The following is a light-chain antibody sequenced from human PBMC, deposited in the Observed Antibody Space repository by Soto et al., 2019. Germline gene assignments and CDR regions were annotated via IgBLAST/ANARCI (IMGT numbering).Light chain of an antibody. CDR3: GTWDNSLSAVV. J-gene: IGLJ2*01. V-gene: IGLV1-51*01. Sequence: QSVLTQPPSVSAAPGQKVTISCSGSSSNIGNNFVSWYQQLPGTAPKLLIYDNNKRTSGFPDRFSASRSGTSATLGITGLQTGDEADYYCGTWDNSLSAVVFGGGTKVTV. CDR2: DNN. CDR1: SSNIGNNF.